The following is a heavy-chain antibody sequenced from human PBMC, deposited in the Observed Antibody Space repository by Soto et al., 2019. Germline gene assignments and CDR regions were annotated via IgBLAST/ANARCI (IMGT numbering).Heavy chain of an antibody. D-gene: IGHD1-20*01. CDR2: INHSGST. CDR3: PRRATNWNDGSMRRQDWFDP. CDR1: GGSFSGYY. Sequence: QVQLQQWGAGLLKPSETLSLTCAVYGGSFSGYYWSWIRQPPGKGLEWIGEINHSGSTNYNPSLKSRVTISVDTSKNQFSLKLSSVTAADTAVYYCPRRATNWNDGSMRRQDWFDPWGQGTLVTVSS. J-gene: IGHJ5*02. V-gene: IGHV4-34*01.